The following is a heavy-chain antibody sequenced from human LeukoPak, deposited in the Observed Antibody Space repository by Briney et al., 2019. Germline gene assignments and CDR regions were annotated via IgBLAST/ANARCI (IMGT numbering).Heavy chain of an antibody. J-gene: IGHJ4*02. V-gene: IGHV3-30-3*01. Sequence: GGSLRLSCAASGFTFSSYAMHWVRQAPGKGLEWVAVISYDGSNKYYADSVKGRFTISRDDSKNTLYLQMNSLRAEDTAVYYCARGYFDWLLSYFDYWGQGTLVTVSS. CDR2: ISYDGSNK. CDR1: GFTFSSYA. D-gene: IGHD3-9*01. CDR3: ARGYFDWLLSYFDY.